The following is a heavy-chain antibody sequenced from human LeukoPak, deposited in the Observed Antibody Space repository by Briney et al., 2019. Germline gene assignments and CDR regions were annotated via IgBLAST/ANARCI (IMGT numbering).Heavy chain of an antibody. D-gene: IGHD3-22*01. CDR1: GGSISSGDYY. Sequence: SETLSLTCTVSGGSISSGDYYWSWIRQPPGKGPEWIAYMYYSGSTYYNPSLKSRVTMSADTSKNQLSPKLSSVTAADTAVYYCARPYYYDSRIDPWGQGILVTVSS. CDR2: MYYSGST. J-gene: IGHJ5*02. CDR3: ARPYYYDSRIDP. V-gene: IGHV4-30-4*01.